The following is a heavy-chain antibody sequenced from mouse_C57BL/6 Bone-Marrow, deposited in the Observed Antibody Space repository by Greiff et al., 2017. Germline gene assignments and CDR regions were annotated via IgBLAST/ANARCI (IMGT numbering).Heavy chain of an antibody. CDR1: GFTFTDYY. J-gene: IGHJ2*01. Sequence: EVNVVESGGGLVQPGGSLSLSCAASGFTFTDYYMSWVRQPPGKALEWLGFIRNKANGYTTEYSASVKGRFTISRDNSQSILYLQMNALRAEDSATYYCARETIYFDYWGQGTTLTVSS. V-gene: IGHV7-3*01. D-gene: IGHD3-2*01. CDR2: IRNKANGYTT. CDR3: ARETIYFDY.